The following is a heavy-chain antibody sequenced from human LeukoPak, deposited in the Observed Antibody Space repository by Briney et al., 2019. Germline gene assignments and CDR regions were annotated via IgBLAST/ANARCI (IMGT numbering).Heavy chain of an antibody. Sequence: QPGRSLRLSCAASGFTFSSYWMHWVRQAPGKGLVWVSRIITDGSSTTYADSVKGRFTISRDNAKNTLSLQMNSLRAEDTAVYYCARGTISGDCGTGMDVWGQGTTVTVSS. CDR3: ARGTISGDCGTGMDV. CDR2: IITDGSST. CDR1: GFTFSSYW. V-gene: IGHV3-74*01. J-gene: IGHJ6*02. D-gene: IGHD2-21*02.